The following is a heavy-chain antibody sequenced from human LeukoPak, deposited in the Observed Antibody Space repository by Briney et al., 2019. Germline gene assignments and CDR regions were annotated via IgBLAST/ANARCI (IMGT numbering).Heavy chain of an antibody. CDR1: GGSFSGYY. CDR3: ARGPHYYYDSSGYYPPR. Sequence: SETLSLTCAVYGGSFSGYYWSWIRQPPGKGLEWIGEINHSGSTNYNPSLKSRVTISVDTSKNQFSLKLSSVTAADTAVYYYARGPHYYYDSSGYYPPRWGQGTLVTVSS. CDR2: INHSGST. V-gene: IGHV4-34*01. J-gene: IGHJ4*02. D-gene: IGHD3-22*01.